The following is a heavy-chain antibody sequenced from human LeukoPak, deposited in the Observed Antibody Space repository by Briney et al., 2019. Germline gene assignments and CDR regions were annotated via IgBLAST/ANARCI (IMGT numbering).Heavy chain of an antibody. CDR2: ISAYNGNT. CDR1: GYTFTSYG. CDR3: ARVDLCGGSCYDAFDI. J-gene: IGHJ3*02. D-gene: IGHD2-15*01. V-gene: IGHV1-18*01. Sequence: ASVKVSCKASGYTFTSYGISWVRQAPGQGLEWMGWISAYNGNTNYAQKLQGRVTMTTDTSTSTAYMELRSLRSDDTAVYYCARVDLCGGSCYDAFDIWGQGTMVTVSS.